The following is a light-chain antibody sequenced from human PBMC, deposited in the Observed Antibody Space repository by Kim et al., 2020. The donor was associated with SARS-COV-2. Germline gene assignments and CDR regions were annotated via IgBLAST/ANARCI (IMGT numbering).Light chain of an antibody. J-gene: IGLJ3*02. CDR3: QVWDNSSDHPV. CDR1: NIGSKS. Sequence: APGKTATITCDGDNIGSKSVHWYQRKSGQAPVLVIYFDTNRPSGIPERISGSNSGNMATLTIIRVEAGDEADYYCQVWDNSSDHPVFGGGTQLTVL. V-gene: IGLV3-21*04. CDR2: FDT.